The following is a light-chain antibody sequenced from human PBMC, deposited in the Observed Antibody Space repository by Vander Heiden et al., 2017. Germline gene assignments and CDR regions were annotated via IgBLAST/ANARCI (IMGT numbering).Light chain of an antibody. J-gene: IGKJ4*01. CDR2: GAS. CDR1: QYITEY. V-gene: IGKV1-33*01. Sequence: DIQMTQSPSSLSASVGDRVTITCQAGQYITEYINWYQQKPGKPPKLLIYGASNLEAGVPSRFSGTGSGTHFTFTISSLQPEDIATYYCQQYDDFSLTFGGGTKVEI. CDR3: QQYDDFSLT.